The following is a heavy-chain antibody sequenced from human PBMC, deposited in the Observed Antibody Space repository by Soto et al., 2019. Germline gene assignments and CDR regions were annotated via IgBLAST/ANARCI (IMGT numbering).Heavy chain of an antibody. J-gene: IGHJ1*01. CDR2: MNPNNGNT. Sequence: QVQLVQSGAEVKKPGASVKVSCKASGYTFTSYDISWVRQATGQGLAWMGWMNPNNGNTDYAPKFQGRVTMTMNTSIGTAYMELSSLRSEDTAVYYCARSPRNYYALGSYSYFRHWGQGTLVTVSS. V-gene: IGHV1-8*01. CDR3: ARSPRNYYALGSYSYFRH. CDR1: GYTFTSYD. D-gene: IGHD3-10*01.